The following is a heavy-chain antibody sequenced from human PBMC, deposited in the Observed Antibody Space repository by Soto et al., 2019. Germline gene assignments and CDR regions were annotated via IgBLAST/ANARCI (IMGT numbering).Heavy chain of an antibody. Sequence: QLLVQESGPGLVKPSETLSLTCTVSGGSISINNYYWGWIRQPPGKGLEWIGNVFYSGITYYNPSLKSRVTISVDTSKNQFSLKLSSVTAADTAVYYCARFSLTKWWFDPWGQGTLVTVSS. CDR1: GGSISINNYY. CDR2: VFYSGIT. V-gene: IGHV4-39*01. J-gene: IGHJ5*02. CDR3: ARFSLTKWWFDP. D-gene: IGHD3-9*01.